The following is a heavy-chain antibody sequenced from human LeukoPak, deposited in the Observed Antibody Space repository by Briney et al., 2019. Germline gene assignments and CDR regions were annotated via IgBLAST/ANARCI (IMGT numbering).Heavy chain of an antibody. V-gene: IGHV1-2*02. D-gene: IGHD6-19*01. CDR3: ARGSMAGIYTYYYYYYMDV. CDR2: IRPNSGVT. CDR1: GYTFAAYY. Sequence: ASVKVSCKASGYTFAAYYMYWVRQAPGQGLEWMGWIRPNSGVTNYTQKFQGRVTMTRDTSINTAYMELSSLTSDDTAVYYCARGSMAGIYTYYYYYYMDVWGKGTTVTISS. J-gene: IGHJ6*03.